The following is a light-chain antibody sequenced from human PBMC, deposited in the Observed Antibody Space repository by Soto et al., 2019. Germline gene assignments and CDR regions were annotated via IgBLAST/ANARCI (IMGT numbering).Light chain of an antibody. V-gene: IGLV2-14*03. CDR3: SSYTSSSTQV. J-gene: IGLJ1*01. Sequence: QCALKQAASGSGAPGEASTISCTGNSKDVGGYNFVSWYQQHPGKAPKFLIYDVSNRPSGVSTRFSGSKSGNTASLTISGLQAEDGADYYCSSYTSSSTQVFGTGTKVTVL. CDR1: SKDVGGYNF. CDR2: DVS.